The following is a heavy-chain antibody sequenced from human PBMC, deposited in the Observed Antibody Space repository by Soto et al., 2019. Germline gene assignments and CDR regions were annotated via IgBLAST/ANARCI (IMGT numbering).Heavy chain of an antibody. D-gene: IGHD6-6*01. CDR3: ARGGRIAARSCWFDP. V-gene: IGHV4-34*01. CDR2: INHSGST. CDR1: GGSFSGYY. Sequence: QVQLQQCGAGLLKPSETLSLTCAVYGGSFSGYYWSWIRQPPGKGLEWIGEINHSGSTNYNPSLKSRVTISVDTSQNQFSLKLSSVTDADTAVYYGARGGRIAARSCWFDPWGQGTLVTVSS. J-gene: IGHJ5*02.